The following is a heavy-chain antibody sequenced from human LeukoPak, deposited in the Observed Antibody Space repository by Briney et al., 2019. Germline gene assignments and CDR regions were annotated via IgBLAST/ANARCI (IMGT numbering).Heavy chain of an antibody. J-gene: IGHJ4*02. CDR3: AGSKQLALTFDY. D-gene: IGHD6-6*01. CDR2: IYSSGST. V-gene: IGHV4-59*01. Sequence: PSETLSLTCTVSGGSLSSYFWSWIRLSPGKGLEWIGYIYSSGSTNYNPSLRSRVTISVDTSKRQFSLKVNSVTAADTAVYYCAGSKQLALTFDYWGQGTLVTVSS. CDR1: GGSLSSYF.